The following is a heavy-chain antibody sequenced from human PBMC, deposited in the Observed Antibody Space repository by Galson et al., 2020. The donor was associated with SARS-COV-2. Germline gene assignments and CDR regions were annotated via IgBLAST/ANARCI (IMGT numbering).Heavy chain of an antibody. D-gene: IGHD1-26*01. J-gene: IGHJ4*02. CDR1: GFTFSTYS. Sequence: GGSLRPSCVVPGFTFSTYSMNWVRQAPGKGLEWISYISSSSSTINNADSVKGRFTISRDNAKNSLFLQMQSLRDEDTAVYYCATILVGDTEGLSDFWGQGALVTVAS. V-gene: IGHV3-48*02. CDR2: ISSSSSTI. CDR3: ATILVGDTEGLSDF.